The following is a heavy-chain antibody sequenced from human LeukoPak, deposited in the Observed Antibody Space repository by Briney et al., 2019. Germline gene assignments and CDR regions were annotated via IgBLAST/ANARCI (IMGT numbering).Heavy chain of an antibody. V-gene: IGHV3-7*03. CDR2: IKQDGSEK. CDR3: AREGIAVAGTGYFDY. CDR1: GFTFSRYW. J-gene: IGHJ4*02. D-gene: IGHD6-19*01. Sequence: GGSLRLSCAASGFTFSRYWMTWVRQAPGKGLEWVANIKQDGSEKYYVDSVKGRFTISRDNAKNSLYLQMNSLRAEDTALYYCAREGIAVAGTGYFDYWGQGTLVTVSS.